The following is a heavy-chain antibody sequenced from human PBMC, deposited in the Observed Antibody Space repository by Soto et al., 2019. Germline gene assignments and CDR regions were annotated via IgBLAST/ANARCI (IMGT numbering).Heavy chain of an antibody. CDR1: GGSITTGSYF. CDR2: MYYSGST. D-gene: IGHD5-12*01. CDR3: ASQRTSGYDPYYFDY. V-gene: IGHV4-39*01. J-gene: IGHJ4*01. Sequence: SETLSLTCTVSGGSITTGSYFWGWIRQPPGRGLEWIGNMYYSGSTYYNPSLKSRVIISVDTSKNQFSLKLSSVTAADTALYYCASQRTSGYDPYYFDYWGHGTLVTVSS.